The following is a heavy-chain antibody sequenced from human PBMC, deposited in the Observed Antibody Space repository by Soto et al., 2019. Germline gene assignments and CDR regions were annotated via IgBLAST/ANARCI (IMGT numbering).Heavy chain of an antibody. CDR1: GYTFTSYG. V-gene: IGHV1-18*04. CDR2: ISAYIGNT. D-gene: IGHD6-13*01. CDR3: ARDQLAAAGTTAWFDP. Sequence: QVQLVQSGAEVKKPGASVKVSCKASGYTFTSYGISWVRQAPGQGLEWMGWISAYIGNTNHAQKLRGRVTMTTDTPTSTAHVEPGSLRSDATALYYRARDQLAAAGTTAWFDPWGQGTLVTVSS. J-gene: IGHJ5*02.